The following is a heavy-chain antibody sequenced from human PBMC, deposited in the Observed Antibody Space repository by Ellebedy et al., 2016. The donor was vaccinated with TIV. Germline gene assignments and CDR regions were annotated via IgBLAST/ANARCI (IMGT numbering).Heavy chain of an antibody. CDR3: ARIIAGGVVVVPYYYYGMDV. Sequence: SGPTLVXPTETLTLTCTVSGFSLSHARMGVRWIRQPPGKALEWLAHIFSNDEKSYSTSLKSRLTISKDTSKSQVVLTMTNMDPVDTATYYCARIIAGGVVVVPYYYYGMDVWGQGTTVTVSS. CDR1: GFSLSHARMG. V-gene: IGHV2-26*01. CDR2: IFSNDEK. J-gene: IGHJ6*02. D-gene: IGHD2-2*01.